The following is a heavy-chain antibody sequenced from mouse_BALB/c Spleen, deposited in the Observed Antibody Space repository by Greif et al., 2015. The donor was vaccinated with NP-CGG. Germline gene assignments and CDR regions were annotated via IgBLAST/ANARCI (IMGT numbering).Heavy chain of an antibody. D-gene: IGHD1-3*01. CDR1: GYAFSSYW. Sequence: QVQLKESGAELVRPGSSVKISCKASGYAFSSYWMNWVKQRPGQGLEWIGQIYPGDGDTNYNGKFKGKATLTADKSSSTAYVQLGNLTSEDYTVYFCAIYKTNYIDFCGHRTSITIS. CDR2: IYPGDGDT. V-gene: IGHV1-80*01. CDR3: AIYKTNYIDF. J-gene: IGHJ2*02.